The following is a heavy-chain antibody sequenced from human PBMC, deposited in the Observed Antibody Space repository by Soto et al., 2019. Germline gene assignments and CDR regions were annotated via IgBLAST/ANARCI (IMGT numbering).Heavy chain of an antibody. CDR2: ISWNSGSI. J-gene: IGHJ3*02. CDR1: GFTFDDYA. Sequence: GGSLRLSCAASGFTFDDYAMHWVRQAPGKGLEWVSGISWNSGSIGYADSVKGRFTISRDSAKNSLYLQMNSLRAEDTALYYCAKEWANYYDSSGYHPWVLGAFDIWGQGTMVTVSS. CDR3: AKEWANYYDSSGYHPWVLGAFDI. V-gene: IGHV3-9*01. D-gene: IGHD3-22*01.